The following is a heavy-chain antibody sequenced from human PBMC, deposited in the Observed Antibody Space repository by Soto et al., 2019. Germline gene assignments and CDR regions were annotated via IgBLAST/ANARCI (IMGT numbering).Heavy chain of an antibody. V-gene: IGHV1-69*12. CDR3: ARGDATKIVVTTYYGMDV. J-gene: IGHJ6*02. CDR1: GGTLSNYG. D-gene: IGHD4-17*01. Sequence: QVQLVQSGAEVKKPGSSVKVSCKASGGTLSNYGISWVRQAPGQGLEWMGGIIPVFGTANYAQKFQGRVTITADESTGTVYMEVSSLISEDTAVYYCARGDATKIVVTTYYGMDVWGQGTTVTVSS. CDR2: IIPVFGTA.